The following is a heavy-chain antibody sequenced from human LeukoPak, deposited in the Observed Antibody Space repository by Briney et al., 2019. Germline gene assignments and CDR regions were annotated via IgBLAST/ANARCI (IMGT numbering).Heavy chain of an antibody. CDR2: IGGSGGST. J-gene: IGHJ4*02. CDR1: GFAFNNYA. D-gene: IGHD6-13*01. CDR3: SKEGDSSSYYVILCFFDY. V-gene: IGHV3-23*01. Sequence: GGSLRLSCAASGFAFNNYAMSWVRQAPGRGLEWVSSIGGSGGSTYYADSVRGRFTMSRDNSKNTLYLQMNSLRAEDTDVYFFSKEGDSSSYYVILCFFDYWGQGTLVTVSS.